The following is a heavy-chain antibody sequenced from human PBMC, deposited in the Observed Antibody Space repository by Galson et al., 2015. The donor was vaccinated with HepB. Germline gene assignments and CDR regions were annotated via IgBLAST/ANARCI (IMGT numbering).Heavy chain of an antibody. CDR3: AKVRTRIQLAEVVLDY. V-gene: IGHV3-23*01. J-gene: IGHJ4*02. CDR1: GFTFSIYA. Sequence: SLRLSCAASGFTFSIYAMSWVRQAPGKGLEWVSSINGGGGTTYYADSVKGRFTISRDNSKDTLSLLMKSLRAEDTALYYCAKVRTRIQLAEVVLDYWGQGTLVTVSS. CDR2: INGGGGTT. D-gene: IGHD5-18*01.